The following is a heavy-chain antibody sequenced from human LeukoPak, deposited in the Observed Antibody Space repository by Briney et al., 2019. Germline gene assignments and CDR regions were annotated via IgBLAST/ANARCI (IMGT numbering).Heavy chain of an antibody. Sequence: SETLSLTCTVSGGSISSYYWSWIRQPAGKGLEWIGRIYTSGSTNYNPSLKSRVTMSVDTSKNQFSLKLSSVTAAGTAVYYCARGRYYYDSSGYYQTDYYFDYWGQGTLVTVSS. CDR2: IYTSGST. V-gene: IGHV4-4*07. CDR3: ARGRYYYDSSGYYQTDYYFDY. CDR1: GGSISSYY. J-gene: IGHJ4*02. D-gene: IGHD3-22*01.